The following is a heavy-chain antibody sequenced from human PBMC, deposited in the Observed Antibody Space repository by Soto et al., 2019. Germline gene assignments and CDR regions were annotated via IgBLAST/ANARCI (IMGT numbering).Heavy chain of an antibody. D-gene: IGHD2-8*01. CDR2: IAYDGTNK. CDR3: ARDLPGYCTTTDCHSYFDY. CDR1: GFTFSNYG. V-gene: IGHV3-30*03. Sequence: PGGSLRLSCAASGFTFSNYGMHWVRQAPGKGLEWVAVIAYDGTNKFYEDSVKGRFTISRDNSKNTLYLQMNSLRAEDTAVYYCARDLPGYCTTTDCHSYFDYWGQGTLVTVSS. J-gene: IGHJ4*02.